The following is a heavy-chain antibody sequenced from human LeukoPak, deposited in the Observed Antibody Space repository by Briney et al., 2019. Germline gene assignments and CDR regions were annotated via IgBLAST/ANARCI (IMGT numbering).Heavy chain of an antibody. CDR1: GGTFSSYA. D-gene: IGHD5-12*01. CDR3: AAFAGYDPLNWFDP. V-gene: IGHV1-69*05. J-gene: IGHJ5*02. Sequence: ASVKVSCKASGGTFSSYAISWVRQAHGQGLEWMGGIIPIFGTANYAQKFQGRVTITTDESTSTAYMELSSLRSEDTAVYYCAAFAGYDPLNWFDPWGQGTLVTVSS. CDR2: IIPIFGTA.